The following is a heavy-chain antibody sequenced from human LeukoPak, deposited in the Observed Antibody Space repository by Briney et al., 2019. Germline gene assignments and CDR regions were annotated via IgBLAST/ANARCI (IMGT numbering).Heavy chain of an antibody. CDR1: EFTFSNYW. CDR3: ARGAPTYFDY. Sequence: PGGSLRLSCAASEFTFSNYWMHWVCHAPGKGLVCVSRINRRGSSTSYAESVKGRFTISRDNAKSTLYLQMNSLRAEDTAVYYCARGAPTYFDYWGQGTPVTVSS. CDR2: INRRGSST. V-gene: IGHV3-74*01. J-gene: IGHJ4*02.